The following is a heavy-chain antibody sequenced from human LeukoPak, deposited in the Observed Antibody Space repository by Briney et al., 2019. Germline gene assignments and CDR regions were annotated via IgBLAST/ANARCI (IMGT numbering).Heavy chain of an antibody. J-gene: IGHJ4*02. CDR3: ARGGARQQLVENYFDY. D-gene: IGHD6-13*01. V-gene: IGHV3-53*01. Sequence: GGSLRLSCAASGFAVSSNYMSWVRQAPGKGLEWVSVIYRGGSTDYADSVKGRFTVSRDNSKNTLYLQMNSLRAEDTAVYYCARGGARQQLVENYFDYWGQGTLVTVSS. CDR2: IYRGGST. CDR1: GFAVSSNY.